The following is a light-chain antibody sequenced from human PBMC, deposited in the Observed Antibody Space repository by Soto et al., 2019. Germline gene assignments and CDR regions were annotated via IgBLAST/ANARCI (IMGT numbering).Light chain of an antibody. CDR2: KAS. CDR1: QSISSW. CDR3: QHYNSYSEA. Sequence: DIHITPAPFNLSASVRDRGTNTCWASQSISSWLAWYQQKPGKAPKLLIYKASTLKSGVPSRFSGSGSGTEFTLTISSLQPDDFATYYCQHYNSYSEAFGQGTKVDI. V-gene: IGKV1-5*03. J-gene: IGKJ1*01.